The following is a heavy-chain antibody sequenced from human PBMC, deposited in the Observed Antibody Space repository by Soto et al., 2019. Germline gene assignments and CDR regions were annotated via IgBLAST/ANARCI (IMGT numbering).Heavy chain of an antibody. D-gene: IGHD3-22*01. V-gene: IGHV2-5*02. CDR1: GFSLSTSGVG. CDR2: IYWDDDK. Sequence: QITLKESGPTLVKPTQTLTLTCTFSGFSLSTSGVGVGWIRQPPGKALEWLALIYWDDDKRYSPSLKSRLTISKDTAKHQVVHTMTNMDPVDTATYYCARLTYYYDSSGYYSRADYFQHWGQGALVTVSS. J-gene: IGHJ1*01. CDR3: ARLTYYYDSSGYYSRADYFQH.